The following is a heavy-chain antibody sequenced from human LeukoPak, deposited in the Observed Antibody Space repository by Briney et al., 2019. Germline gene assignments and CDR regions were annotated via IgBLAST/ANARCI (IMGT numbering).Heavy chain of an antibody. Sequence: SETLSLTCTASGGSISSSSYYWGWIRQPPGKGLEWIGSIYYSGSTYYNPSLKSRVTISVDTSKNQFSLKLSSVTAADKAVYYCARPSGDYNDNWFDPWGQGTLLTVSS. CDR1: GGSISSSSYY. V-gene: IGHV4-39*01. D-gene: IGHD4-17*01. CDR2: IYYSGST. CDR3: ARPSGDYNDNWFDP. J-gene: IGHJ5*02.